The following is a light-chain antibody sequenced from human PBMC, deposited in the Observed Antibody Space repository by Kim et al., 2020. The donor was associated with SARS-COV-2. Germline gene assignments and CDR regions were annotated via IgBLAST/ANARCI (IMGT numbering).Light chain of an antibody. V-gene: IGLV1-44*01. CDR3: AAWDDRLNGRV. J-gene: IGLJ2*01. Sequence: QSVLTQAPSASGTPGQRVAISCSGSSSNIGKNTVSWFQQLPRTAPKLLIYNNNQRPTGVPDRFSGSKSGTSASLAISGLQSEDEADYYCAAWDDRLNGRVFGGGTKVTVL. CDR2: NNN. CDR1: SSNIGKNT.